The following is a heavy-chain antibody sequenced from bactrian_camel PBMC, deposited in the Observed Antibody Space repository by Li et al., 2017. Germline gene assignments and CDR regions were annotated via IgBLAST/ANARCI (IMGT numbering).Heavy chain of an antibody. D-gene: IGHD6*01. CDR2: ISSDGKTT. CDR3: AADGGACTWYAFSAFPVYEYNY. CDR1: AFTLDGSD. J-gene: IGHJ4*01. Sequence: QVQLVESGGGSVQAGGSLRLSCTASAFTLDGSDMGWYRKSPGSQCDVVATISSDGKTTHYADSVKGRFTISQNDAKNTLYLQMNSLKPEDTAMYFCAADGGACTWYAFSAFPVYEYNYWGQGTQVTVS. V-gene: IGHV3S55*01.